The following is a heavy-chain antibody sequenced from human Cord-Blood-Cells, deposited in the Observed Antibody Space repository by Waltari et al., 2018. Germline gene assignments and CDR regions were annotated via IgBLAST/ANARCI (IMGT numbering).Heavy chain of an antibody. CDR2: IYYSGST. V-gene: IGHV4-39*01. Sequence: QLQLQESGPGLVKPSETLSLTCTVSGGSISSSSYYWGWIRQPPGKGLEWIGSIYYSGSTYYNPSLKSRVTISVDTSKNQFSLKLSSVTAADTAVYYCARHRGYCSSTSCYAYNWFDPWGQGTLVTVSS. D-gene: IGHD2-2*01. CDR3: ARHRGYCSSTSCYAYNWFDP. J-gene: IGHJ5*02. CDR1: GGSISSSSYY.